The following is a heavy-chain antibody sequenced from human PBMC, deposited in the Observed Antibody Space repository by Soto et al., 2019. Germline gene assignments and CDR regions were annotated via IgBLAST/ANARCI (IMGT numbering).Heavy chain of an antibody. CDR2: IWYDGSNK. CDR1: GFTFSSYG. CDR3: ARDSGIVVVPAAMSIDY. Sequence: QVQLVESGGGVVQPGRSLRLSCAASGFTFSSYGMHWVRQAPGKGLEWVAVIWYDGSNKYYADSVKGRSTISRDNSKNTLYLQMNSLRAEDTAVYYCARDSGIVVVPAAMSIDYWGQGTLVTVSS. D-gene: IGHD2-2*01. J-gene: IGHJ4*02. V-gene: IGHV3-33*01.